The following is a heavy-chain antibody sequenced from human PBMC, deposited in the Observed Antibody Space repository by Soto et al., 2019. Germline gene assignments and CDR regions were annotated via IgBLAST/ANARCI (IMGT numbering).Heavy chain of an antibody. CDR3: AAVSYYDSSGSTT. J-gene: IGHJ5*02. D-gene: IGHD3-22*01. CDR1: GGSISSSNW. CDR2: IYHSGST. V-gene: IGHV4-4*02. Sequence: QVQLKESGPGLVKPSGTLSLTCAVSGGSISSSNWWSWVRKPPRTGLEWIGEIYHSGSTNYNPSLKSRVTISVDTYKNHFSLKLSSVTAADTAVYYCAAVSYYDSSGSTTWGEEPIIAVSS.